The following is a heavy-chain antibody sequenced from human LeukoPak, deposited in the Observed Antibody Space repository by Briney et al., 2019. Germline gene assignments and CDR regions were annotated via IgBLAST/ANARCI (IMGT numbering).Heavy chain of an antibody. Sequence: PSETLSLTCTVSGGSISSSSYYWGWIRQPPGKGLEWIGSIYYSGSTYYNPSLKSRVTISVDTSKNQFSLKLSSVTAADTAVYYCARTIIIGRQWLGHFDYWGQGTLVTVSS. CDR2: IYYSGST. V-gene: IGHV4-39*01. D-gene: IGHD6-19*01. CDR3: ARTIIIGRQWLGHFDY. CDR1: GGSISSSSYY. J-gene: IGHJ4*02.